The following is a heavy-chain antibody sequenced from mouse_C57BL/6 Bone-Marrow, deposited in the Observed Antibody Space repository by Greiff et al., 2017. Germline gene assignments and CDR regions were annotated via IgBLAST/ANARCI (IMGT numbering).Heavy chain of an antibody. CDR2: INPYNGDT. Sequence: EVQRVESGPELVKPGDSVKISCKASGYSFTGYFMNWVMQSHGKSLEWIGRINPYNGDTFYNQKFKGKATLTVDKSSSTAHMELRSLTSEDSAVYYCARDGSSPFDYWGQGTTLTVSS. CDR1: GYSFTGYF. D-gene: IGHD1-1*01. CDR3: ARDGSSPFDY. V-gene: IGHV1-20*01. J-gene: IGHJ2*01.